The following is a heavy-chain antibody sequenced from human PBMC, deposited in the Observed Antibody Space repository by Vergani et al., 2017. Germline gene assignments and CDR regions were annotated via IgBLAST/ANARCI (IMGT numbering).Heavy chain of an antibody. J-gene: IGHJ5*02. V-gene: IGHV4-59*04. Sequence: QVQLQESGPGLVKPSETLSLTCTVSGGSISSYYWSWIRQPPGQGLEWIGYIYYSGSTYYNPSLKSRVTISVDASKNRFSLKLSSVTAADTAVYYCAGHPIYISPPGGWFDPWGQGTLVTVSS. CDR1: GGSISSYY. D-gene: IGHD3-9*01. CDR3: AGHPIYISPPGGWFDP. CDR2: IYYSGST.